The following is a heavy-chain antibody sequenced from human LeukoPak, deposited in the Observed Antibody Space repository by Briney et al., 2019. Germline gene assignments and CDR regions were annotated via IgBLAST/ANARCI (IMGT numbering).Heavy chain of an antibody. Sequence: PSETLSLTCTVSGGSISSSSYYWGWIRQPPGKGLEWIGYIYYSGSTNYNPSLKSRVTISVDTSKNQFSLKLSSVTAADTAVYYCARGHWLDPWGQGTLVTVSS. CDR2: IYYSGST. J-gene: IGHJ5*02. V-gene: IGHV4-61*05. CDR1: GGSISSSSYY. CDR3: ARGHWLDP.